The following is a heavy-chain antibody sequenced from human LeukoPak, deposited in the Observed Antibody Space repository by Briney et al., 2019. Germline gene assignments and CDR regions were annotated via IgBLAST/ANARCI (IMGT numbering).Heavy chain of an antibody. CDR2: ISYDGSNK. V-gene: IGHV3-30-3*01. Sequence: GGSLRLSCAASGFTFSSYAMHWVRQAPGKGLEWVAVISYDGSNKYYADSVKGRFTISRDNSKNTLYLQMNSLRAEDTAVYYCARDPYSSSWYPYYYYGMDVRGQGTTVTVSS. J-gene: IGHJ6*02. CDR3: ARDPYSSSWYPYYYYGMDV. D-gene: IGHD6-13*01. CDR1: GFTFSSYA.